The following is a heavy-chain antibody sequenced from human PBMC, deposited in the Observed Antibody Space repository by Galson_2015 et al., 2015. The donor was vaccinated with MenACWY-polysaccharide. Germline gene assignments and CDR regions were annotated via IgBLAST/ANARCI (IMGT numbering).Heavy chain of an antibody. Sequence: SLRLSCAASGFTFSNAWTRWVRQAPGKGLEWVGRIKSKTDGGTTDYAAPVQGRFTISRDDSKNTLSLQMSGLKTEDTAVYHCTMDGYCSGVSCYSGAYWGQGTPVTVSS. J-gene: IGHJ4*02. CDR1: GFTFSNAW. CDR3: TMDGYCSGVSCYSGAY. CDR2: IKSKTDGGTT. V-gene: IGHV3-15*01. D-gene: IGHD2-15*01.